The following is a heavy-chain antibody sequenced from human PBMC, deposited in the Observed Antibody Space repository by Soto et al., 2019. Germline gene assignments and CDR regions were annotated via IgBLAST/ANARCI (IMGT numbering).Heavy chain of an antibody. CDR2: ISQSGNT. CDR3: ARGHSSGWYINYYYYGMDV. Sequence: PSETLSLTCSIYRGSFSGYYWSWIRQPPGKGLEWIGEISQSGNTNYSPSLKSRVSISIDTSKNQFSLKLSSVTAADTAVYYCARGHSSGWYINYYYYGMDVWGQGTTVTVSS. CDR1: RGSFSGYY. V-gene: IGHV4-34*01. D-gene: IGHD6-19*01. J-gene: IGHJ6*02.